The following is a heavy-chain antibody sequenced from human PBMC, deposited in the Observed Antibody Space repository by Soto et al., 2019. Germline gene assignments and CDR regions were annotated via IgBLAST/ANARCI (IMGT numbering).Heavy chain of an antibody. CDR3: ARGFGKAMGPTYDYYYGMDV. CDR1: GGTFSSYA. D-gene: IGHD5-18*01. J-gene: IGHJ6*02. V-gene: IGHV1-69*06. Sequence: QVQLVQSGAEVKKPGSSVKVSCKASGGTFSSYAISWLRKSPGQGLECMGGIIPIFGTANYAQKFQGRVTITADKSTSTAYMELSSLRSEDTAVYYGARGFGKAMGPTYDYYYGMDVCGQGTTVAVAS. CDR2: IIPIFGTA.